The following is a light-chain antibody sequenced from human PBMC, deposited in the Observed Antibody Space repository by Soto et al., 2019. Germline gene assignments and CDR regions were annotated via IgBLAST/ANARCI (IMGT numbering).Light chain of an antibody. J-gene: IGLJ3*02. CDR1: SGHGNYV. Sequence: QLVLTQSPSASASLGASVKLTCTLSSGHGNYVIAWHQQQPEKGPRYLMKVKSDGSHTKGDGIPDRFSGSSSGAERYLAISSLQSDDEADYYCQTWDTGIVVFGGGTKVTVL. CDR2: VKSDGSH. V-gene: IGLV4-69*01. CDR3: QTWDTGIVV.